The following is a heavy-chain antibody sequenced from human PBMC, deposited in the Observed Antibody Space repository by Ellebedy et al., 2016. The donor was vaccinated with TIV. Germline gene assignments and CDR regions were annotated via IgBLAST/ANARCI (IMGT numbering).Heavy chain of an antibody. Sequence: GESLKISCEASGFTFSDYAMSWVRQAPGKGLEWLSHISGGGGSTFYAKSVKGRFTIFRDNSKNTVYLQMNSLRAEDTALYYCAKYPESLTGYSDYWGQGTLVTVSS. CDR3: AKYPESLTGYSDY. V-gene: IGHV3-23*01. CDR2: ISGGGGST. CDR1: GFTFSDYA. J-gene: IGHJ4*02. D-gene: IGHD3-9*01.